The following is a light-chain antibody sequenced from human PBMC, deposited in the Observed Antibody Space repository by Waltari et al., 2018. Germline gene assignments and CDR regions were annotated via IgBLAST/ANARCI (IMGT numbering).Light chain of an antibody. CDR1: SGHSSYA. Sequence: QLVVTQSPSASASLGASVNLTCTLSSGHSSYAISWHQQQSEKVPRYLMQVRSDGSHTKADGIPDRFSGSSSGSERYLTLSSLQPEDEADYYCQTWGTGFVVFGGGTKLTVL. J-gene: IGLJ2*01. V-gene: IGLV4-69*02. CDR3: QTWGTGFVV. CDR2: VRSDGSH.